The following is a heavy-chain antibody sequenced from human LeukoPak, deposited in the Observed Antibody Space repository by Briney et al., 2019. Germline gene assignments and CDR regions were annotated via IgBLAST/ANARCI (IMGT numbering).Heavy chain of an antibody. Sequence: GGPLRLSCAASGFTFSSYAMSWVRQAPGKGLEWVSAISGSGGSTYYADSVKGRFTISRDNSKNTLYLQMNSLRAEDTAVYYCAKASVPDILNWFDPWGQGTLVTVSS. CDR2: ISGSGGST. CDR1: GFTFSSYA. D-gene: IGHD2-15*01. J-gene: IGHJ5*02. CDR3: AKASVPDILNWFDP. V-gene: IGHV3-23*01.